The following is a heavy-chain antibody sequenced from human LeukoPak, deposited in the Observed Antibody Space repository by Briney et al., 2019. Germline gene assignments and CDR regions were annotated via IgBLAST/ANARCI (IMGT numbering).Heavy chain of an antibody. CDR2: IGNTGTYI. V-gene: IGHV3-21*01. Sequence: KTGGSLRLSCAASGFTLSSTGMSWVRQAPGKGLEWVSFIGNTGTYIQYSDLVKGRCTISRDSANNSIFLQLNYLRVEDTAVYYCARDRPGSRAFDIWGQGTMVTVSS. J-gene: IGHJ3*02. CDR1: GFTLSSTG. D-gene: IGHD1-14*01. CDR3: ARDRPGSRAFDI.